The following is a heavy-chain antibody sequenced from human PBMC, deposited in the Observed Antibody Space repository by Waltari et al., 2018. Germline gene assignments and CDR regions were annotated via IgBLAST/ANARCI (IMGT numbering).Heavy chain of an antibody. V-gene: IGHV4-59*11. J-gene: IGHJ6*03. CDR2: IYYSGST. D-gene: IGHD3-9*01. CDR1: GGSISSHY. Sequence: QVQLQESGPGLVKPSETLSLTCTVSGGSISSHYWSWIRQPPGKGLEWIGYIYYSGSTNYNPSLKSRFTISVDTSKNQFSLKLSSVTAADTAVYYCARGGGNYDILTGYYYYYYYMDVWGKGTTVTVSS. CDR3: ARGGGNYDILTGYYYYYYYMDV.